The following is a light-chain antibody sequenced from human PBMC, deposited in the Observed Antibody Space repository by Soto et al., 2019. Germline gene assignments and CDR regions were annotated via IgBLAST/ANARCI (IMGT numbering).Light chain of an antibody. CDR3: QQRYNWPLT. CDR2: WAS. CDR1: EXXLYSSNNRNY. Sequence: DIVMTEARDSLAVSLGEMSTXKXEPXEXXLYSSNNRNYLGWYQQKPGQPPKLLIYWASTRESGVPDRFSGTGSGTDFTLTISSLEPDDFAVYYCQQRYNWPLTFGGGTKVDI. J-gene: IGKJ4*01. V-gene: IGKV4-1*01.